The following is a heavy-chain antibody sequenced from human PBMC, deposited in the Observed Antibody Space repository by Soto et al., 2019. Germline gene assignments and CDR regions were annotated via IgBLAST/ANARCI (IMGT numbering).Heavy chain of an antibody. CDR2: INQDGSEK. Sequence: EVQLVESGGGLVQPGGSLRLSCAASGFTFSTYWMSWVRQAPGKGLEWVANINQDGSEKYYVDSVKGRFTISGDNAKNSLYLQMTSLRADDTAVYYCARARGWNIVIIPAASDYWGQGTLVTVSS. J-gene: IGHJ4*02. D-gene: IGHD2-2*01. CDR3: ARARGWNIVIIPAASDY. CDR1: GFTFSTYW. V-gene: IGHV3-7*01.